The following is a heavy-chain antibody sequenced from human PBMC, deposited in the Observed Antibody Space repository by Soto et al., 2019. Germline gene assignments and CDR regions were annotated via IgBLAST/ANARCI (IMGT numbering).Heavy chain of an antibody. CDR2: IYYSGST. V-gene: IGHV4-59*01. D-gene: IGHD1-26*01. CDR1: GGSISGYY. CDR3: ARRYGGNFDS. Sequence: SETLSLTCSVSGGSISGYYWSWIRQTPEKGLEWIGYIYYSGSTNYNPSLKSRVTMLVDMSKNQFSLKLTSVTAADTAVYYCARRYGGNFDSWGQLFLVPVSS. J-gene: IGHJ4*02.